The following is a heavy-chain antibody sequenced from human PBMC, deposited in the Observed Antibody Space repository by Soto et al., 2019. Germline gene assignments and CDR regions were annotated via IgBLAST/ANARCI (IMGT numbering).Heavy chain of an antibody. CDR2: IWYDGSNK. D-gene: IGHD1-26*01. V-gene: IGHV3-33*01. Sequence: QVQLVESGGGVVQPGRSLRLSCTASGFTFSTYGMHWVRQAPGKGLEWVTVIWYDGSNKYYADSVKGRFTISRDNSKKTLYLQINSLRADDTAVYYCARGGGSGSAFVGYYYYTLDVWGQGTTVTVSS. J-gene: IGHJ6*02. CDR1: GFTFSTYG. CDR3: ARGGGSGSAFVGYYYYTLDV.